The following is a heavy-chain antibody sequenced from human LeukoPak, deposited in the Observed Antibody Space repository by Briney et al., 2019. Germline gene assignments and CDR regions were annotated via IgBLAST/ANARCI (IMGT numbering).Heavy chain of an antibody. V-gene: IGHV3-23*01. J-gene: IGHJ4*02. CDR3: AKSDCSSTSCYTFDY. CDR1: GFTFSSYA. CDR2: ISGSGGST. D-gene: IGHD2-2*02. Sequence: PGGSLRLSCAASGFTFSSYAMSWVRQAPGKGLEWVSAISGSGGSTYYAGSVKGRFTISRDNSKNTLYVQMNSLRAEDTAVYYCAKSDCSSTSCYTFDYWGQGTLVTVSS.